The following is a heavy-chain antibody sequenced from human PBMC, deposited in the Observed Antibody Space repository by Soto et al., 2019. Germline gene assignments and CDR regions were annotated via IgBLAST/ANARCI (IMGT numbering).Heavy chain of an antibody. J-gene: IGHJ5*02. CDR2: IIPIFGTA. Sequence: GASVKVSCKASGGTFSSYSISWVRQAPGQGLEWMGGIIPIFGTANYAQKSQGRVTITADKSTSTAYMELSSLRSEDTAVYYCARDRTVTTMVRGVITRGWFDPWGQGTLVTVSS. CDR3: ARDRTVTTMVRGVITRGWFDP. V-gene: IGHV1-69*06. D-gene: IGHD3-10*01. CDR1: GGTFSSYS.